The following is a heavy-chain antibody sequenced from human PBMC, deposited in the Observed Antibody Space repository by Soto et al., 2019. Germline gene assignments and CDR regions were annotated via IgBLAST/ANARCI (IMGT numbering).Heavy chain of an antibody. Sequence: GGSLRLSCAASGFTFSNAWMSWVRRAPGKGLEWVGRIKSKTDGGTTDYASPVKGRFTISRDDSKNTLYLQMNSLKTEDTAVYCCTTDTGYSSSCSAFDIWGQGTMGTGSS. CDR2: IKSKTDGGTT. V-gene: IGHV3-15*01. D-gene: IGHD6-13*01. CDR3: TTDTGYSSSCSAFDI. CDR1: GFTFSNAW. J-gene: IGHJ3*02.